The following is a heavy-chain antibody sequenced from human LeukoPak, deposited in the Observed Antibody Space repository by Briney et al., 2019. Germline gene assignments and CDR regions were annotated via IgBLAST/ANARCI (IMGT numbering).Heavy chain of an antibody. V-gene: IGHV3-7*01. CDR1: GFAFSTYS. J-gene: IGHJ4*02. CDR3: ARGGTPRSGYYVY. D-gene: IGHD3-22*01. CDR2: IKLDGSEK. Sequence: GGSLRLSCAASGFAFSTYSMIWVRQAPGKGLEWVANIKLDGSEKYYADSVKGRFTISRDNAKNSLYLQMNSLRVEDTAVYYCARGGTPRSGYYVYWGQGTQVTVSS.